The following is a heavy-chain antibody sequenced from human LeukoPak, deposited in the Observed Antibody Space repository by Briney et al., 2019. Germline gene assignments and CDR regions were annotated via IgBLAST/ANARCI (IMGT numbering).Heavy chain of an antibody. V-gene: IGHV4-38-2*02. D-gene: IGHD3-10*01. J-gene: IGHJ4*02. CDR1: GYSISSGYY. Sequence: PSETLSLTCTVSGYSISSGYYWGWIRQPPGQGLEWIGIIYHSGSTYYNPSLKSRVTISVDTSKNQFSLKLSSVTAADTAVYYCARGFGYGSGSYYHYFDYWGQGTLVTVSS. CDR3: ARGFGYGSGSYYHYFDY. CDR2: IYHSGST.